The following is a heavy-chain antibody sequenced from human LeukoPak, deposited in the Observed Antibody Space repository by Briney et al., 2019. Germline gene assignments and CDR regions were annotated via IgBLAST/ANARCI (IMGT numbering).Heavy chain of an antibody. Sequence: GGSLRLSCAASGFTFSSYAMSWVRQAPGKGLEWVSAISGSGGSTYYADSVKGRFTISRDNAKNSLYLQMNSLRAEDTALYYCARALNLLDPVTLDYWGQGALVTVSS. V-gene: IGHV3-23*01. J-gene: IGHJ4*02. CDR1: GFTFSSYA. D-gene: IGHD1-1*01. CDR2: ISGSGGST. CDR3: ARALNLLDPVTLDY.